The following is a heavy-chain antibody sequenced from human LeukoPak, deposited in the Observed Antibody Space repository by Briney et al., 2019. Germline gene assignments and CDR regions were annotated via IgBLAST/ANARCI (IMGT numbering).Heavy chain of an antibody. CDR1: GGSISGYY. J-gene: IGHJ4*02. V-gene: IGHV4-59*08. CDR2: IYNSGST. Sequence: PSETLSLTCTVSGGSISGYYWSWIRLSPGKGLEWIAYIYNSGSTNYNPSLQSRVTISVDTSKNQFSLNLSSVTAADTAVYYCARYGSGTYPRFDYWGQGTLVTVSS. CDR3: ARYGSGTYPRFDY. D-gene: IGHD3-10*01.